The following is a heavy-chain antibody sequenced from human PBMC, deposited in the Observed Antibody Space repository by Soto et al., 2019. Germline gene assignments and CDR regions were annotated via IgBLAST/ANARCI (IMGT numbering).Heavy chain of an antibody. CDR2: IWYDGDNK. D-gene: IGHD3-10*01. CDR1: GFTSSSYG. V-gene: IGHV3-33*01. Sequence: QVQLVESGGGVVQPGRSLRLSCAASGFTSSSYGMHWVRQAPGKGLEWVSSIWYDGDNKYYADSVKGRFTISRDNSRNTLFLQMNSLRAEDTGLHYCVGRGNQNRGDYWGLGTQVTVSS. J-gene: IGHJ4*02. CDR3: VGRGNQNRGDY.